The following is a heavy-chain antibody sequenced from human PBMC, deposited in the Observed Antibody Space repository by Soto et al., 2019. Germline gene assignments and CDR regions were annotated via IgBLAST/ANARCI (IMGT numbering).Heavy chain of an antibody. CDR1: GFTFSSYG. CDR2: IWCDGSNK. Sequence: PGGSLRLSCAASGFTFSSYGMHWVRQAPGKGLEWVAVIWCDGSNKYYADSVKGRFTISRDNSKNTLYLQMNSLRAEDTAVYYCARDRRSGWSCDYWGQGTLVTVSS. D-gene: IGHD6-19*01. CDR3: ARDRRSGWSCDY. J-gene: IGHJ4*02. V-gene: IGHV3-33*01.